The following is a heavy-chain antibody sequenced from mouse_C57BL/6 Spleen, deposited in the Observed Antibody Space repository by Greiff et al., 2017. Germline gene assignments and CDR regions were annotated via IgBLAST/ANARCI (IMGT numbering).Heavy chain of an antibody. CDR1: GYTFTSYW. CDR3: ARDYVSSGDFDY. Sequence: QVQLQQPGAELVKPGASVKMSCKASGYTFTSYWITWVKQRPGQGLEWLGDIYPGSGSTNYNEKFKSKATLTVDTSSSTAYMQRSSLTSEDSAVYYCARDYVSSGDFDYWGQGTTLTVSS. V-gene: IGHV1-55*01. J-gene: IGHJ2*01. D-gene: IGHD1-1*01. CDR2: IYPGSGST.